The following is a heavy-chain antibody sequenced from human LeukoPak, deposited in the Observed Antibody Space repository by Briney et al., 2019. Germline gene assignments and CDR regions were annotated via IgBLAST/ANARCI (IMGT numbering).Heavy chain of an antibody. Sequence: PSETLSLTCAVYGGSLSGSYWSWIRQPPGKGQGWIGDINHGGSTNYNPSLKSRLTMLVDTSKNQFSLNLSSVTAADAAVYFCAGGYCSSTSCTTYDLFDFWGQGTLVTVSS. D-gene: IGHD2-2*01. CDR3: AGGYCSSTSCTTYDLFDF. V-gene: IGHV4-34*01. CDR1: GGSLSGSY. J-gene: IGHJ4*02. CDR2: INHGGST.